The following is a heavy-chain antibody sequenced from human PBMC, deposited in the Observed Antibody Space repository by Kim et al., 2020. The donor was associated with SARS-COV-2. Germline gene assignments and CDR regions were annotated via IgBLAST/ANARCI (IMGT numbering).Heavy chain of an antibody. D-gene: IGHD3-9*01. J-gene: IGHJ6*02. CDR1: GYTFTGYY. V-gene: IGHV1-2*06. CDR3: ARDGGDILTGPYYYYYGMDV. Sequence: ASVKVSCKASGYTFTGYYMHWVRQAPGQGLEWMGRINPNSGGTNYAQKFQGRVTMTRDTSISTAYMELSRLRSDDTAVYYCARDGGDILTGPYYYYYGMDVWGQGTTVTVSS. CDR2: INPNSGGT.